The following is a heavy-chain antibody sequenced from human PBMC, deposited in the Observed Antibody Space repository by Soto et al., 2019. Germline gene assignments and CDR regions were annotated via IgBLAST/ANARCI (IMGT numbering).Heavy chain of an antibody. CDR3: AGMPYTSGLRFDP. J-gene: IGHJ5*02. CDR1: GDSYSSSTYS. D-gene: IGHD6-19*01. CDR2: IYQSGVT. V-gene: IGHV4-30-2*01. Sequence: TLSLTCHMSGDSYSSSTYSWSWIRQPPGKALQWIGFIYQSGVTSYNPSLASRVSISLDRSNNQCSLKLKSVTAADTAVYFCAGMPYTSGLRFDPWGPGTLVTVSS.